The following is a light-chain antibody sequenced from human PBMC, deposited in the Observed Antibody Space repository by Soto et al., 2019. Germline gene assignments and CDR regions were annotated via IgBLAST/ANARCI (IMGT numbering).Light chain of an antibody. CDR2: GAS. J-gene: IGKJ4*01. CDR1: QNINDK. Sequence: EIVMTQSPDTLSVSPGERVTLSCRASQNINDKLAWYQQRPGQPPRLLFYGASTRASNVPARFSGSGSGTELTLTISSLQSEDFAVYYCQQYHIWPPLTFGGGTRVEIK. V-gene: IGKV3-15*01. CDR3: QQYHIWPPLT.